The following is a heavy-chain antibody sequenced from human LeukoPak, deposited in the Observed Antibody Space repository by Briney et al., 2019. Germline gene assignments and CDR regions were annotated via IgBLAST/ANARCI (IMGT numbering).Heavy chain of an antibody. D-gene: IGHD3-10*01. CDR3: ASVRSGAFDM. J-gene: IGHJ3*02. V-gene: IGHV3-48*02. CDR2: ISSGSSTI. Sequence: PGGSLRLSCAASGFTFSSYSMNWVRQAPGKGLEWVSYISSGSSTIYYADSVKGRFTISRDNAKNSLYLQMNSLRNDDTAVYYCASVRSGAFDMWGQGTMVTVSS. CDR1: GFTFSSYS.